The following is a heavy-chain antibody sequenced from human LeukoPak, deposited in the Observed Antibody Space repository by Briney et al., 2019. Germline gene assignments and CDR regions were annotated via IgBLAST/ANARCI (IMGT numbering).Heavy chain of an antibody. J-gene: IGHJ4*02. V-gene: IGHV3-11*01. Sequence: GGSLRLSCAASGFTFSDFYMTWTRQAPGRGLEWVSYISNSGSTIYYADSVKGRFTISRDNAKNSLYLQMNSLRAEDTAVYYCARSADRSGYFREITLYYFDYWGQGALVTVSS. CDR2: ISNSGSTI. CDR3: ARSADRSGYFREITLYYFDY. CDR1: GFTFSDFY. D-gene: IGHD3-22*01.